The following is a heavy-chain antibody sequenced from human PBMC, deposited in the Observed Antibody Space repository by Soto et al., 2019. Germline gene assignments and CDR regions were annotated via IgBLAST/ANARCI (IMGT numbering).Heavy chain of an antibody. D-gene: IGHD3-9*01. CDR3: AHRPAYGISTGYYPFDY. J-gene: IGHJ4*02. CDR1: GFSLTTGKMG. V-gene: IGHV2-26*01. CDR2: IFSDNER. Sequence: SGPTLVNPTETLTLTCTVSGFSLTTGKMGVSWIRQPPGKALEWLAHIFSDNERSYSTSLQGRLTISKDTSGSQVVLSMTNVDPVDTATYYCAHRPAYGISTGYYPFDYWGQGSLVTVSS.